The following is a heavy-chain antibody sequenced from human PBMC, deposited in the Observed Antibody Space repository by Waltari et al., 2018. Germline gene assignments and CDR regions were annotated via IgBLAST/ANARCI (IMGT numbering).Heavy chain of an antibody. Sequence: QVQLQESGPGLVKPSETLSLPCAVSGYSISSGYYWGWRRQPPGKGLEWIGSIYHSGSTYYNPSLKSRVTISVDTSKNQFSLKLSSVTAADTAVYYCARQEGYSYGSSGYWGQGTLVTVSS. D-gene: IGHD5-18*01. J-gene: IGHJ4*02. CDR2: IYHSGST. V-gene: IGHV4-38-2*01. CDR1: GYSISSGYY. CDR3: ARQEGYSYGSSGY.